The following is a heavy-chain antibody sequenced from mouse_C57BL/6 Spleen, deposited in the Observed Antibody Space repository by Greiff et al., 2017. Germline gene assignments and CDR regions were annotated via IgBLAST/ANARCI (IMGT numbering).Heavy chain of an antibody. J-gene: IGHJ4*01. D-gene: IGHD2-14*01. CDR2: INYDGSST. CDR1: GFTFSDYY. V-gene: IGHV5-16*01. Sequence: EVQLMESEGGLVQPGSSMKLSCTASGFTFSDYYMAWVRQVPEKGLEWVANINYDGSSTYYLDSLKSRFIISRDNAENILYLQMSSLTSEDTAAYYGARIGGYYAMDYWGQGTSVTVSS. CDR3: ARIGGYYAMDY.